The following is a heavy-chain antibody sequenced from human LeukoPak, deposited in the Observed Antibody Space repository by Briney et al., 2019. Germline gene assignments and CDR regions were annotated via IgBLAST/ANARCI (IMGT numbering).Heavy chain of an antibody. J-gene: IGHJ5*02. D-gene: IGHD3-3*01. V-gene: IGHV4-59*12. Sequence: SATLSLTCTVSIDSMFGYFWSWIRQPPGGGLEWIGYIYDTGRTNYSPSLKSRATISVDTSKNQFSLKLSSVTAADTAVYYCARGGSSEYYDFWSGYENWFDPWGQGTLVTVSS. CDR2: IYDTGRT. CDR3: ARGGSSEYYDFWSGYENWFDP. CDR1: IDSMFGYF.